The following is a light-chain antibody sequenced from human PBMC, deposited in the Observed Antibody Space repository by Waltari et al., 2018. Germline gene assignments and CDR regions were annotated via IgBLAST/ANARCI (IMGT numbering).Light chain of an antibody. CDR1: SSNIGNNA. Sequence: QSVLTQPPSVSEAPRQRVTISCSGSSSNIGNNAVTWYQQLPGKAPKLLIYYDDLLPSVVSDRFSVSKSVTSASLAISGLQSDDEADYYCAAWDDSLNGRVFGGGTKLTVL. V-gene: IGLV1-36*01. CDR3: AAWDDSLNGRV. CDR2: YDD. J-gene: IGLJ3*02.